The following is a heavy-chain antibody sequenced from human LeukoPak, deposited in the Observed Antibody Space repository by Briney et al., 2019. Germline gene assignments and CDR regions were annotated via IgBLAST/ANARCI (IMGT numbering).Heavy chain of an antibody. Sequence: GGSLRLSYAASGFTFSTYWMHWVRHAPRKGLVWVSHINGDGSSTSYTDSVKGRFTISRDNAKNTLYLQMNSLRAEDTAVYSCARGGIAAAFDSWGQGTLVTVYS. CDR1: GFTFSTYW. V-gene: IGHV3-74*01. D-gene: IGHD6-13*01. CDR3: ARGGIAAAFDS. CDR2: INGDGSST. J-gene: IGHJ4*02.